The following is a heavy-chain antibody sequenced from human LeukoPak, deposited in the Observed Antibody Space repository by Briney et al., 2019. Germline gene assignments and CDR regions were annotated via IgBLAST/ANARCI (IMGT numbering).Heavy chain of an antibody. J-gene: IGHJ5*02. Sequence: NPSETLSLTCTVSGGSISSSSYYWGWIRQPPGKGLEWIGSIYYSGSTYYNPSLKSRVTISVDTSKNQFSLKLSSVTAADTAVYYCARVMGSSWYYDSFDPWGQGTLVTVSS. CDR1: GGSISSSSYY. CDR2: IYYSGST. V-gene: IGHV4-39*07. D-gene: IGHD6-13*01. CDR3: ARVMGSSWYYDSFDP.